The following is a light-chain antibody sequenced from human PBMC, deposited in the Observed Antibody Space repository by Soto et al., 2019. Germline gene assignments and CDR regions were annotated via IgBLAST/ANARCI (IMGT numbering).Light chain of an antibody. Sequence: EIVLTQSPGTVSLSPGERATLSCRASQSVSSSYLAWYQKKPGQAPRLLIYGASARATGIPDRFSGSGSGTDFTITISRLEPEDFAVYYCQQYGSSQWAFGQGTKVDIK. CDR3: QQYGSSQWA. V-gene: IGKV3-20*01. CDR2: GAS. J-gene: IGKJ1*01. CDR1: QSVSSSY.